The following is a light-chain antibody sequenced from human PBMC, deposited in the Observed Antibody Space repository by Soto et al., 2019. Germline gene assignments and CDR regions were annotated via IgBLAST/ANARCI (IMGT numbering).Light chain of an antibody. CDR1: SSDIGSYKL. Sequence: QSVLTQPASVSGSTGQSITISCTGTSSDIGSYKLVSWYQQHPGKVPKLMTYEVTKRPSGVSDRFSGSKSGNTASLTISGLQAEDEADYYCFSYAGNSIYVFGTGTKLTVL. V-gene: IGLV2-23*02. CDR2: EVT. CDR3: FSYAGNSIYV. J-gene: IGLJ1*01.